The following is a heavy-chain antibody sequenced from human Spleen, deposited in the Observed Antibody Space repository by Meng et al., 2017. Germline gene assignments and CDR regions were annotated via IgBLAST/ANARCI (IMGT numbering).Heavy chain of an antibody. D-gene: IGHD3-10*01. J-gene: IGHJ4*02. V-gene: IGHV3-23*01. CDR1: GFSFSSYA. CDR2: LSGGGFTT. Sequence: GGSLRLSCAASGFSFSSYAMSWVRHAPGKGLEWVSALSGGGFTTYYADSVKGRFTISRHNSKNTLYLQMNSLRAGDTALYYCAKYSYGLGDYFDYWGQGALVTVSS. CDR3: AKYSYGLGDYFDY.